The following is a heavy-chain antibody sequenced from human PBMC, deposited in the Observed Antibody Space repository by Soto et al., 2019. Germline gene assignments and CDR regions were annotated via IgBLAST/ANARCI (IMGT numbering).Heavy chain of an antibody. CDR1: GFTFSSYA. CDR3: AKDGEGSYYYYGMDV. D-gene: IGHD3-10*01. J-gene: IGHJ6*02. V-gene: IGHV3-23*01. CDR2: ISGSGGST. Sequence: GGSLRLSCAASGFTFSSYAMSRVRQAPGKGLEWVSAISGSGGSTYYADSVKGRFTISRDNSKNTLYLQMNSLRAEDTAVYYCAKDGEGSYYYYGMDVWGQGTTVTVSS.